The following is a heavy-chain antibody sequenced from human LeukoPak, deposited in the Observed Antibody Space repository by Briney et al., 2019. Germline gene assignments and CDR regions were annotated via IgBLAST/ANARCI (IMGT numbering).Heavy chain of an antibody. D-gene: IGHD4-17*01. CDR3: ARESSPGIGDYGRKNWFDP. CDR1: GYNFISYY. J-gene: IGHJ5*02. V-gene: IGHV1-46*01. CDR2: INSSVGTT. Sequence: GTAKVSCKASGYNFISYYMHWVRPAPGQGLEWMGIINSSVGTTIYPQKFQSRVTMTRDTSTSTVFMELSSLRSEDTAVYYCARESSPGIGDYGRKNWFDPWGHGTLVIVSS.